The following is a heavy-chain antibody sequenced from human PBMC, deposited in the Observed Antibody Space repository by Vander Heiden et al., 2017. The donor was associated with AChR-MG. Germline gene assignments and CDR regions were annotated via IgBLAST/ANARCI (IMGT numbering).Heavy chain of an antibody. V-gene: IGHV3-48*03. CDR3: SRGWGGDCYIGAFEI. J-gene: IGHJ3*02. D-gene: IGHD2-21*02. CDR2: ISDSGSIK. Sequence: EVQLVESGGGLVQPGGSLRLSCAAAGFNFTSYEMNWVRQAPGEGLEWLSYISDSGSIKYYAESGKGRFTISRDNAKNALYLHMKSLRAEDTAVYYCSRGWGGDCYIGAFEIWEQGTMVPVS. CDR1: GFNFTSYE.